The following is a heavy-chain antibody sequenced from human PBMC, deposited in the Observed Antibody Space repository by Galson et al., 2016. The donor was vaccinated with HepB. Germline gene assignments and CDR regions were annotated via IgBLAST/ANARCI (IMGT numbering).Heavy chain of an antibody. J-gene: IGHJ4*02. CDR3: ARALGRSSGWSPKGY. Sequence: SLRLSCAASGFTLSNYWMHWVRQAPGKGLVWVSRINTDGSITNYADSVKGRFTISRDNAKNTLYLQMNSLRTEDTAVYYCARALGRSSGWSPKGYWGQGTLVAASS. CDR2: INTDGSIT. V-gene: IGHV3-74*01. D-gene: IGHD6-19*01. CDR1: GFTLSNYW.